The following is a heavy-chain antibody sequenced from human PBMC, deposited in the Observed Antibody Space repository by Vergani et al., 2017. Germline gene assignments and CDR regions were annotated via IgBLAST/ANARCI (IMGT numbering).Heavy chain of an antibody. J-gene: IGHJ5*02. CDR3: ARHSTVEWLVKLGWIDP. V-gene: IGHV4-39*01. Sequence: QLQLQESGPGLVKPSATLSLTCSVSGASIRSSNYYWGWIRQPPGKGLELIASIYYSGSTYYNPSLKSRVTISVDTSKNQFSLKLSSLTAADTAGYFCARHSTVEWLVKLGWIDPWGQGILVTVSS. CDR1: GASIRSSNYY. D-gene: IGHD6-19*01. CDR2: IYYSGST.